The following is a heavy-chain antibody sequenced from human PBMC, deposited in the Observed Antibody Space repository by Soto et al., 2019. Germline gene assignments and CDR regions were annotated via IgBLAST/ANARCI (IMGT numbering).Heavy chain of an antibody. CDR2: INPTGGST. Sequence: ASVKVSCKASGYTFTSYYMHWVRQAPGQGLEGMGIINPTGGSTTYAQKFQGRVTMTRDTSTSTVYMELSSLRSEDTAVYYCARGTGMASGRYYRGSDAFDIWGQGTMVTVS. CDR3: ARGTGMASGRYYRGSDAFDI. V-gene: IGHV1-46*01. D-gene: IGHD1-26*01. CDR1: GYTFTSYY. J-gene: IGHJ3*02.